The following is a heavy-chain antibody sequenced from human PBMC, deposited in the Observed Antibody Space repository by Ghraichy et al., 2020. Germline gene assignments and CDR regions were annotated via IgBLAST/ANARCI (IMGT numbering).Heavy chain of an antibody. CDR1: GFTFSSYA. Sequence: GGSLRLSCAASGFTFSSYAMHWVRQAPGKGLEWVAVISYDGSNKYYADSVKGRFTISRDNSKNTLYLQMNSLRAEDTAVYYCARVLDDRFGELHGMDVWGQGTTVTVSS. CDR3: ARVLDDRFGELHGMDV. CDR2: ISYDGSNK. V-gene: IGHV3-30-3*01. D-gene: IGHD3-10*01. J-gene: IGHJ6*02.